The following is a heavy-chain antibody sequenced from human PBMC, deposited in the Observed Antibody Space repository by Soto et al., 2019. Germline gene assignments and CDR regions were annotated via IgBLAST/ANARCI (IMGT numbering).Heavy chain of an antibody. CDR1: GDSVSSNSAA. Sequence: SQTLSLTCAISGDSVSSNSAAWSWIRQSPSRGLEWLGRTYYRSKWYNDYAVSLRSRITINPDTSKNQFSLHLNSVSPEDTAVYYCARYNVLSGFSSWGQGTLVTAPQ. CDR2: TYYRSKWYN. J-gene: IGHJ4*02. D-gene: IGHD3-3*01. CDR3: ARYNVLSGFSS. V-gene: IGHV6-1*01.